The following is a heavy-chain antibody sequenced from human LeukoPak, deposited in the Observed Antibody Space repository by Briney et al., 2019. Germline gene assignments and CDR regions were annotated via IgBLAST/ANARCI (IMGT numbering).Heavy chain of an antibody. CDR1: GYTFTTYG. D-gene: IGHD6-13*01. J-gene: IGHJ4*02. CDR3: ARDSRSAWYGHLDH. V-gene: IGHV1-18*01. CDR2: INAYSDNM. Sequence: GASVKVSCKASGYTFTTYGISWVRQAPGQGLEWMGWINAYSDNMNYAPKLQDGVTLTTDTSTSTVYMELRSLRSDDTAVYYCARDSRSAWYGHLDHWGQGTLVTVSS.